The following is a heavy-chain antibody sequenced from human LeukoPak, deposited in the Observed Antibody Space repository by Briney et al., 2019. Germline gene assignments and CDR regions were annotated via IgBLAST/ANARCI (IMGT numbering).Heavy chain of an antibody. CDR1: GFTFSSYG. CDR3: AKGLGYCSGGSCPIDHFNWFDP. V-gene: IGHV3-30*02. D-gene: IGHD2-15*01. CDR2: IRYDGSNK. Sequence: GGSLRLSCAASGFTFSSYGMHWVRQAPGKGLEWVAFIRYDGSNKYYADSVKGRFTISRDNSKNTLYLQMNSLRAEDTAVYYCAKGLGYCSGGSCPIDHFNWFDPWGQGTLVTVSS. J-gene: IGHJ5*02.